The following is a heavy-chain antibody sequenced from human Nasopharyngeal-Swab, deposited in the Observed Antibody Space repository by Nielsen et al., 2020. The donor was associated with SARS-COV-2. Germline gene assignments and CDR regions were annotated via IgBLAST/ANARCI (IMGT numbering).Heavy chain of an antibody. CDR3: ARASSITIFGVVISRGHYYYGMDV. D-gene: IGHD3-3*01. V-gene: IGHV6-1*01. Sequence: WIRQSPSRGLEWLGRTYYRSKWYNDYAVSVKSRITINPDTSKNQFSLQLNSVTPEDTAVYYCARASSITIFGVVISRGHYYYGMDVWGQGTTVTVSS. J-gene: IGHJ6*02. CDR2: TYYRSKWYN.